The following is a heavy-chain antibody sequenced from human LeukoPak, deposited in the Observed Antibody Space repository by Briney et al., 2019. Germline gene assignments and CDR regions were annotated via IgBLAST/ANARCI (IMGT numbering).Heavy chain of an antibody. CDR2: IYSGGST. Sequence: GGSLRLSCAASGFTFSSNYMSWVRQAPGKGLEWVSVIYSGGSTYYADSVKGRFTISRDNSKNTLYLQMNSLRVEDTAMYYCAKGGGTGYSSSWYSNWGQGTLVTVSS. D-gene: IGHD6-13*01. J-gene: IGHJ4*02. CDR1: GFTFSSNY. V-gene: IGHV3-66*01. CDR3: AKGGGTGYSSSWYSN.